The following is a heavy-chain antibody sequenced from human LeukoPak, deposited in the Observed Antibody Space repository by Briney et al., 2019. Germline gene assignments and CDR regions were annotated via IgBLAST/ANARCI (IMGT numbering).Heavy chain of an antibody. CDR2: INHSGST. D-gene: IGHD3-22*01. J-gene: IGHJ5*02. V-gene: IGHV4-34*01. CDR1: GGSFSGYY. Sequence: SETLSLTCAVYGGSFSGYYWSWIRQPPGKGLEWIGEINHSGSTNYNPSLKSRVTISVDTSKNQFSLKLSSVTAADTAVYYCASSPYDTTDARGQGTLVTVSS. CDR3: ASSPYDTTDA.